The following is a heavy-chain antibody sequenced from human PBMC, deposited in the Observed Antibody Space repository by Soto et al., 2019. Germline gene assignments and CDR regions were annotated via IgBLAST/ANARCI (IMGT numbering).Heavy chain of an antibody. J-gene: IGHJ5*02. D-gene: IGHD3-22*01. CDR3: ARGFYYDSSGYDNWFDP. CDR2: IYYSGST. CDR1: GGSISSGGYY. V-gene: IGHV4-31*03. Sequence: SETLSLTCTVSGGSISSGGYYWSWIRQHPGKGLEWIGYIYYSGSTYYNPSLKSRVTISVDTSKSQFSLKLSSVTAADTAVYYCARGFYYDSSGYDNWFDPWGQGTLVTVSS.